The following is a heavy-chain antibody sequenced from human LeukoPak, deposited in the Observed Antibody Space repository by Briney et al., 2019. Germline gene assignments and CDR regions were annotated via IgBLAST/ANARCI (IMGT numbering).Heavy chain of an antibody. CDR2: INHSGST. CDR1: GGSFSGYY. Sequence: SETLSLTCAVYGGSFSGYYWSWIRQPPGKGLEWIGEINHSGSTNYNPSLKSRVTISVDTSKNQFSLKLSSVTAADTAVYYCARQAGVLLWFGDPVWFDPWGQGTLVTVSS. CDR3: ARQAGVLLWFGDPVWFDP. V-gene: IGHV4-34*01. D-gene: IGHD3-10*01. J-gene: IGHJ5*02.